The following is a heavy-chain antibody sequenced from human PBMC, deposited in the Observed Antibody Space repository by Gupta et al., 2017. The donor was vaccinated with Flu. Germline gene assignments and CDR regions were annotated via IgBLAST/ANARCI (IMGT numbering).Heavy chain of an antibody. CDR1: ESDFNSLD. D-gene: IGHD4-17*01. J-gene: IGHJ4*02. CDR3: VKTFKQRTVTTGWPYYFDD. CDR2: PSGTHGFT. V-gene: IGHV3-23*01. Sequence: EVQILESGGGLAQPGGSLRLSCAASESDFNSLDMSWVRQAPGKGLEWVSGPSGTHGFTWYAASVKGRFTISRDNSKNTQYLHMNSLRVEDSAIYYCVKTFKQRTVTTGWPYYFDDWAQGTLVTVSS.